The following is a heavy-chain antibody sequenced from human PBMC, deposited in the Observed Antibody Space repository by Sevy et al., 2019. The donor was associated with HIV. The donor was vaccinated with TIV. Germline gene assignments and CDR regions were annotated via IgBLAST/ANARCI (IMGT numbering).Heavy chain of an antibody. D-gene: IGHD6-13*01. CDR1: GFTFSSYA. CDR3: ARDSSSWYEWLTGTTFRFDP. V-gene: IGHV3-30-3*01. J-gene: IGHJ5*02. CDR2: ISYDGSNK. Sequence: GGSLRLSCAASGFTFSSYAMHWVRQAPGKGLEWVAVISYDGSNKYYADSVKGRFTISRDNSKNTLYLQMNSLRAEDTAVYYCARDSSSWYEWLTGTTFRFDPRGQGTLVTVSS.